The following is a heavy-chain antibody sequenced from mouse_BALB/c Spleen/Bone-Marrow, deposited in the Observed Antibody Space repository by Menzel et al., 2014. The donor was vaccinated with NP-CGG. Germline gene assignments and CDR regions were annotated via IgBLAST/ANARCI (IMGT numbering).Heavy chain of an antibody. CDR1: GFNIKDTY. J-gene: IGHJ3*01. CDR2: IDPANGNT. V-gene: IGHV14-3*02. Sequence: VQLKDSGAELAKPGASVKLSCTASGFNIKDTYMHWVKQRPEQGLEWIGRIDPANGNTKYDPKFQGKATITADTSSNTAYLQLSSLTSEDTAVYYCATYYRYDRRFAYWGQGTLVTVSA. D-gene: IGHD2-14*01. CDR3: ATYYRYDRRFAY.